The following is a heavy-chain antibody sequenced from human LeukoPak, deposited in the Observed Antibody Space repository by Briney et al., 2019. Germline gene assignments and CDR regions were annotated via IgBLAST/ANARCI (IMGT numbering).Heavy chain of an antibody. J-gene: IGHJ5*02. CDR3: ARASYYYGSGSYSEIDP. CDR1: GGSISSGSYY. Sequence: SETLSLTCTVSGGSISSGSYYWSWIRQPAGKGLEWIGSIYYSESTYYDPSLKSRVTISVDTSKNQFSLKLSSVTAADTAVYYCARASYYYGSGSYSEIDPWGQGTLVTVSS. CDR2: IYYSEST. D-gene: IGHD3-10*01. V-gene: IGHV4-39*07.